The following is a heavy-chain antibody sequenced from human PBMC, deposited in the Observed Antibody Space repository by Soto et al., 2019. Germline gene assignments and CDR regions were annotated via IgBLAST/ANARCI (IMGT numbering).Heavy chain of an antibody. V-gene: IGHV3-30*18. CDR3: ANHGSPIMIFFGGVPPDAPFDY. Sequence: VQLVESGGGVVQPGRSLRLSCAASGFSFSSYGMHWVRQAPGKGLEWVAVISNDGSNKFYADSVKGRFTISRDNSQNTLYLQMNSLRAEDTAVYYCANHGSPIMIFFGGVPPDAPFDYWGQGTLVTVSS. CDR2: ISNDGSNK. CDR1: GFSFSSYG. J-gene: IGHJ4*02. D-gene: IGHD3-16*01.